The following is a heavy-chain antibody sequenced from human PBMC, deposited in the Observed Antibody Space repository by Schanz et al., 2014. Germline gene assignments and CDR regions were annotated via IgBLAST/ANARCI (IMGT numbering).Heavy chain of an antibody. D-gene: IGHD5-12*01. V-gene: IGHV1-46*01. J-gene: IGHJ4*02. CDR3: ARDFSAYVGNYFGY. CDR1: GYTFTSDS. CDR2: INPSGGST. Sequence: QVQLVQSGAEVKKPGASVKVSCKASGYTFTSDSMHWVRQAPGQGLEWMGMINPSGGSTTYAQKFQGRVAMTTDTSTSTSYMELTSLRCDDTAVYYCARDFSAYVGNYFGYWGQGTLVTVSS.